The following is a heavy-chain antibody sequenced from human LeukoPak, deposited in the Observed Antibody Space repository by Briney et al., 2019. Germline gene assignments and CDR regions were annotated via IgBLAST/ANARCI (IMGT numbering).Heavy chain of an antibody. J-gene: IGHJ5*01. V-gene: IGHV4-39*01. Sequence: PSETVSLTCSVSGGSITSVPYYWGWIRQPPGKGLEWIGNFYYSGSTYYNPSLKSRVTISVDTSKSQFSLRLTSVTATDTAVYYCARRTSFSSGFDSWGQGTLVTVSS. CDR2: FYYSGST. CDR3: ARRTSFSSGFDS. D-gene: IGHD6-25*01. CDR1: GGSITSVPYY.